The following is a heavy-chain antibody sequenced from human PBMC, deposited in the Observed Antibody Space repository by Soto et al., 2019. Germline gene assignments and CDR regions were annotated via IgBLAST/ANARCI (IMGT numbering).Heavy chain of an antibody. D-gene: IGHD3-3*01. V-gene: IGHV4-31*03. CDR3: ARWWSGSRQGFDP. Sequence: PSETLSLTCTVSGGSISSGDYYWGWIRQHPGKGLEWIGYIYYSGSTYYNPSLKSRVTISVDTSKNQFSLKLSSVTAADTAVYYCARWWSGSRQGFDPWGQGTLVTV. CDR2: IYYSGST. CDR1: GGSISSGDYY. J-gene: IGHJ5*02.